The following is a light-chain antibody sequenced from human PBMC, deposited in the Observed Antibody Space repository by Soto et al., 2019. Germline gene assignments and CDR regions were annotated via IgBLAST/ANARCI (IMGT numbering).Light chain of an antibody. CDR2: AAF. CDR1: QSISTY. V-gene: IGKV1-39*01. CDR3: QQSYSSPLT. J-gene: IGKJ4*02. Sequence: DVQMTPSPYSLSASVGDRVTITCRASQSISTYLNWYQQKPGKAPKLLIYAAFTLPSGVSSRFSGGESGTEFALAISNLQPEDFATYFCQQSYSSPLTFGGGTKVEIK.